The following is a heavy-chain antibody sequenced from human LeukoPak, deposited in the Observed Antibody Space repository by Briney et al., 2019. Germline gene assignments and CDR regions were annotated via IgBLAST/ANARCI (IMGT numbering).Heavy chain of an antibody. D-gene: IGHD6-19*01. V-gene: IGHV4-34*01. Sequence: GSLRLSCAASGFTFSTYNMNWIRQPPGKGLEWIGEINHSGSTNYNPSLKSRVTISVDTSKNQFSLKLSSVTAADTAVYYCARSHRGWYGGNWFDPWGQGTLVTVSS. J-gene: IGHJ5*02. CDR2: INHSGST. CDR1: GFTFSTYN. CDR3: ARSHRGWYGGNWFDP.